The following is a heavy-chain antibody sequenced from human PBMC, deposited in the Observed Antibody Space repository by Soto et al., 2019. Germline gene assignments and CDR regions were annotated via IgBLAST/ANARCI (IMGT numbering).Heavy chain of an antibody. CDR1: GDSIIGANW. D-gene: IGHD6-13*01. J-gene: IGHJ4*02. CDR2: IYHSGST. V-gene: IGHV4-4*02. CDR3: ARERTSSWKPIDY. Sequence: SETLSLTCAVSGDSIIGANWWTWVRQSPEKGLEWIGEIYHSGSTKYNPSLKSRVTTSVNKSKTQFSLRLTSVTAADTALYYCARERTSSWKPIDYWGQGIVVTVSS.